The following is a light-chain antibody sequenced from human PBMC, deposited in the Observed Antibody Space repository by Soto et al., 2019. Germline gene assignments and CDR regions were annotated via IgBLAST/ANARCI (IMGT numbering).Light chain of an antibody. Sequence: QSVLTQPPSASGTPGQRVTISCSGSNSNIGSNTVNWYQQLPGTAPKLLIYYDNLRPSGVPDRNSGSKSGTSASLAISGLQSDDEADYYCAAWDDSLNGRVFGTGTKVTVL. CDR2: YDN. V-gene: IGLV1-44*01. J-gene: IGLJ1*01. CDR3: AAWDDSLNGRV. CDR1: NSNIGSNT.